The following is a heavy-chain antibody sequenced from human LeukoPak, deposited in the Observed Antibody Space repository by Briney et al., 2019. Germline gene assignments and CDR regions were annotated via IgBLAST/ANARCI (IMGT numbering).Heavy chain of an antibody. D-gene: IGHD6-13*01. Sequence: GGSLRLSCAASGFTFSGYAMNWVRQAPGKGLEWVSSINGGGNTFYADSVKGRFAISRDNAKNSLYLQMNGLRAEDTAVYYCAKNLGSSWFPDWGQGTLVTVSS. CDR3: AKNLGSSWFPD. J-gene: IGHJ4*02. CDR2: INGGGNT. V-gene: IGHV3-21*06. CDR1: GFTFSGYA.